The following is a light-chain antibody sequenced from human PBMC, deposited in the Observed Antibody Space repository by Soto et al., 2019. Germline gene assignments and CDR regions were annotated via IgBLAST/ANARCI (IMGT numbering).Light chain of an antibody. J-gene: IGLJ3*02. Sequence: QSALTQPPSASGSPGQSVAISCTGTSSDVGGYSYVSWYQQHPGKAPKLMIYEVSKRPSGVPDRFSGSKSGNTASLTISGLQAEDEADYYCSSFTSSNTWVFGGGTKLTVL. CDR2: EVS. CDR3: SSFTSSNTWV. V-gene: IGLV2-8*01. CDR1: SSDVGGYSY.